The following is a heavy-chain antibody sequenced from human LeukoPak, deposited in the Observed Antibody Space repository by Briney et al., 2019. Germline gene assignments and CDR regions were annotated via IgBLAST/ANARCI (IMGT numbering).Heavy chain of an antibody. V-gene: IGHV3-7*01. CDR1: GFTFSNYW. J-gene: IGHJ3*02. D-gene: IGHD6-13*01. CDR3: AREQQLAQGDPFDI. Sequence: GGSLRLSCTASGFTFSNYWMSWVRQAPGKGLEWVANIKKDGSEKYYMDSVRGRFTISRDNAKNSLYLQMNSLRAEDTAVYYCAREQQLAQGDPFDIWGQGTMVTVSS. CDR2: IKKDGSEK.